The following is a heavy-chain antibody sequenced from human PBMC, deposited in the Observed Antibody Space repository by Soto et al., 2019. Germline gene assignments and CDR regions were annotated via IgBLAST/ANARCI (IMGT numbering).Heavy chain of an antibody. CDR2: MNPHSGNT. CDR1: GYTFTSYD. Sequence: QVQLVQSGAEVKKPGASVKVSCKASGYTFTSYDINWVRQATGQGLEWMGWMNPHSGNTGFAQKFQVRVTMTRNTSINTAYMELSSLRSESTAVYYCARVKSVVRGGVSWFDPWGQGTLVTVSS. CDR3: ARVKSVVRGGVSWFDP. D-gene: IGHD3-10*01. V-gene: IGHV1-8*01. J-gene: IGHJ5*02.